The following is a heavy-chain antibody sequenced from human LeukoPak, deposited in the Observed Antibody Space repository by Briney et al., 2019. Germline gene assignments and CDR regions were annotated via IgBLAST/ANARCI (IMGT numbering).Heavy chain of an antibody. J-gene: IGHJ3*02. Sequence: SETLSLTCTVSGGSISTSNYYWRWIRQAPGKVVGWIGNNFYSGSTYYSPSLKSRVTISLDTSRNQFSLKLNSVTAADTAVYYCAKSNGYGLVGISGQGTMVTVSS. CDR1: GGSISTSNYY. CDR2: NFYSGST. V-gene: IGHV4-39*07. CDR3: AKSNGYGLVGI. D-gene: IGHD3-10*01.